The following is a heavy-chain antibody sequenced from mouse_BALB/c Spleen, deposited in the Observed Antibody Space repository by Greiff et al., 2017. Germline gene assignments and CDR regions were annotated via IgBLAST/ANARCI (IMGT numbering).Heavy chain of an antibody. CDR3: AKGGNEKVWFAY. J-gene: IGHJ3*01. V-gene: IGHV2-3*01. CDR2: IWGDGST. Sequence: QVQLKESGPGLVAPSQSLSITCTVSGFSLTSYGVSWVRQPPGKGLEWLGVIWGDGSTNYHSALISRLSISKDNSKSQVFLKLNSRQTDDTATYYCAKGGNEKVWFAYWGQGTLVTVSA. CDR1: GFSLTSYG.